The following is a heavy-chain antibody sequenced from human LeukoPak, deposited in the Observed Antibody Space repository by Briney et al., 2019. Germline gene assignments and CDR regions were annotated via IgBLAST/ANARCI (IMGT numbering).Heavy chain of an antibody. J-gene: IGHJ5*02. CDR3: ARSAITYGYAES. D-gene: IGHD5-18*01. V-gene: IGHV3-23*01. Sequence: GRSLRLSCAASGFTFRFYAMAWVRQAPGKGLEWASSISGGSTYYADSVKGRFTISRDDSKDTLYLQMNSLRAEDTAVYYCARSAITYGYAESWGQGTLVSVSS. CDR1: GFTFRFYA. CDR2: ISGGST.